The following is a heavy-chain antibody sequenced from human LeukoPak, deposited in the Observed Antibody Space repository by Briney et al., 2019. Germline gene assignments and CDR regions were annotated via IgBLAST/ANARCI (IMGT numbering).Heavy chain of an antibody. D-gene: IGHD6-13*01. CDR2: ISNDGRNE. Sequence: GGSLRLSCAASGFTFSTYAIYWVCPTPHRRLEWVGVISNDGRNEYYVDSVKGRFTISRDNSKNTLYLQMNSLRTEDTAVYYCARGSYITSWYMDSWGQGTLVTVSS. CDR1: GFTFSTYA. V-gene: IGHV3-30*04. CDR3: ARGSYITSWYMDS. J-gene: IGHJ4*02.